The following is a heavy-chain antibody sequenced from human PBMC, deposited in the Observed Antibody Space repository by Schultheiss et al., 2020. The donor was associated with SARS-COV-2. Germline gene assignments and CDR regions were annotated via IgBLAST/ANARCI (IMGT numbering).Heavy chain of an antibody. J-gene: IGHJ4*02. D-gene: IGHD6-6*01. CDR3: ARVAISSIAARQGRYYFDY. CDR1: GYTFTGYY. CDR2: INPNSGGT. V-gene: IGHV1-2*02. Sequence: ASVKVSCKASGYTFTGYYMHWVRQAPGQGLEWMGWINPNSGGTNYAQKFQGRVTMTRDTSISTAYMELRSLRSDDTAVYYCARVAISSIAARQGRYYFDYWGQGTLVTVSS.